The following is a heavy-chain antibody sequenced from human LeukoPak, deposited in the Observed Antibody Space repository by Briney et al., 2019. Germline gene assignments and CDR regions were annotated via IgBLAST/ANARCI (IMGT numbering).Heavy chain of an antibody. D-gene: IGHD5-24*01. Sequence: SVKVSCKASGYTFTGYYMHWVRQAPGQGLEWMGGIIPIFGTANYAQKFQGRVTITTDESTSTAYMELSSLRSEDTAVYYCAGGGRDGYNYGYWGQGTLVTVSS. CDR3: AGGGRDGYNYGY. V-gene: IGHV1-69*05. CDR1: GYTFTGYY. CDR2: IIPIFGTA. J-gene: IGHJ4*02.